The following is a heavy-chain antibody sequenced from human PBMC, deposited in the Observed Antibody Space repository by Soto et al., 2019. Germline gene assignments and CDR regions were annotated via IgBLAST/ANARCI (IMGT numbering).Heavy chain of an antibody. J-gene: IGHJ6*02. D-gene: IGHD6-13*01. CDR3: ARWYSSSWDYYGMDV. Sequence: ASLKVSCKASGYTFTGYYMHWVRQAPGQGLEWMGWINPNSGGTNYAQKFQGWVTMTRDTSISTAYMELSRLRSDDTAVYYCARWYSSSWDYYGMDVWGQGTTVTVSS. CDR1: GYTFTGYY. CDR2: INPNSGGT. V-gene: IGHV1-2*04.